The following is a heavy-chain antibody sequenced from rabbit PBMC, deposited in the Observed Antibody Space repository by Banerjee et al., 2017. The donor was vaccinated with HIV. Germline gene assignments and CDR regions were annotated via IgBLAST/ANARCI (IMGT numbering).Heavy chain of an antibody. J-gene: IGHJ4*01. CDR3: AREGYTYGYGGDGGSNL. V-gene: IGHV1S40*01. CDR2: IYAGSSGST. CDR1: GFDFISNA. D-gene: IGHD6-1*01. Sequence: QSLEESGGGLFQPGGSLTLTCTASGFDFISNAMCWVRQAPGKGLEWIGCIYAGSSGSTDYASWVNGRFTITKTSSTTVTLQMTSLTAADTATYFCAREGYTYGYGGDGGSNLWGPGTLVTVS.